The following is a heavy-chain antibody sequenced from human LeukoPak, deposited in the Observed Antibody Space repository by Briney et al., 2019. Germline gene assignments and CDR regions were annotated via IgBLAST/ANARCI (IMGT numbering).Heavy chain of an antibody. CDR3: ATRRACSGGSCYRYYFDY. CDR1: GFTFSSYS. D-gene: IGHD2-15*01. CDR2: ISSSSSTI. J-gene: IGHJ4*02. Sequence: PGGSLRLSCAASGFTFSSYSMNWVRQAPGKGLEWVSYISSSSSTIYYADSVKGRFTISRDNAKNSLYLQMNSLRAEDTAVYYCATRRACSGGSCYRYYFDYWGQGTLVTVSS. V-gene: IGHV3-48*01.